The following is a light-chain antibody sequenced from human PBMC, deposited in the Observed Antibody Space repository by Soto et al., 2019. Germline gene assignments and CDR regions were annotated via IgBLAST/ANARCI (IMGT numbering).Light chain of an antibody. CDR1: QSISSY. J-gene: IGKJ2*01. CDR3: QQSYSTPPYT. CDR2: AAS. V-gene: IGKV1-39*01. Sequence: DIQMTQSPSSLSASVGDRVTITCRASQSISSYLNWYQQKPVKAPKLLIYAASSLQSGVPSRFSGSGYGTDFTLTISSLQPEDFATYYCQQSYSTPPYTFGQGTKLEIK.